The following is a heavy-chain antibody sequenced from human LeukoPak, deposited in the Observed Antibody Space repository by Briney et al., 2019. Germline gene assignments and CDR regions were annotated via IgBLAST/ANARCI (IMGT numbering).Heavy chain of an antibody. CDR1: GFTFNSYW. D-gene: IGHD5-18*01. CDR3: ASEYSYGQFDY. V-gene: IGHV3-74*01. CDR2: ISIDGSTT. Sequence: GGSLRLSCAASGFTFNSYWMHWVRQAPGKGLEWVSRISIDGSTTTYADSAKGRFTISRDNAKNSLYLQMNSLRAEDTAVYYCASEYSYGQFDYWGQGTLVTVSS. J-gene: IGHJ4*02.